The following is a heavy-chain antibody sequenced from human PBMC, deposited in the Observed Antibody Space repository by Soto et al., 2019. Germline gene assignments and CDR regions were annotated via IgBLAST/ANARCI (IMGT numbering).Heavy chain of an antibody. J-gene: IGHJ6*02. CDR2: IYYSGST. CDR3: ARHGASIAAREYYYYYGMDV. CDR1: GGSISSYY. D-gene: IGHD6-6*01. Sequence: SETLSLTCTVSGGSISSYYWSWIRQPPGKGLEWIGYIYYSGSTNYNPSLKSRVTISVDTSKNQFSLKLSSVTAADTAVYYCARHGASIAAREYYYYYGMDVWGQGTTVTVSS. V-gene: IGHV4-59*08.